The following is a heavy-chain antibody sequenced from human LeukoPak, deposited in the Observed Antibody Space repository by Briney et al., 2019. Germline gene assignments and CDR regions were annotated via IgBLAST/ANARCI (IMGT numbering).Heavy chain of an antibody. CDR1: GGSISSGGYY. Sequence: SETLSLTCTVSGGSISSGGYYWSWIRQPPGKGLEWIGYIYHSGSTYYNPSLKSRVTMAIDTSKNQVSLNLRSVTAADSAIYYCARDFFKYGSGSFHDYWGQGILVTVSS. CDR3: ARDFFKYGSGSFHDY. CDR2: IYHSGST. V-gene: IGHV4-30-2*01. D-gene: IGHD3-10*01. J-gene: IGHJ4*02.